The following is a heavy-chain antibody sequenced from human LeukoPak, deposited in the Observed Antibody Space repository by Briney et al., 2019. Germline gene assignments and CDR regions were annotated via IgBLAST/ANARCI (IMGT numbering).Heavy chain of an antibody. D-gene: IGHD3-10*01. J-gene: IGHJ5*02. V-gene: IGHV1-8*03. CDR2: MNPNSGNT. CDR1: GYTFTSYD. Sequence: GASVKVSCKASGYTFTSYDINWVRQATGQGLEWMGWMNPNSGNTGYAQKFQGRVTITRNTSISTAYMELSSLRSEDTAVYYCARGLVMGRAGPLGRGWFDPWGQRTLVTVSS. CDR3: ARGLVMGRAGPLGRGWFDP.